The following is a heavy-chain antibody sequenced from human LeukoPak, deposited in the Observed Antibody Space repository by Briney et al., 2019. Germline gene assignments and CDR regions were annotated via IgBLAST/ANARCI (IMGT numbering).Heavy chain of an antibody. Sequence: GESLKISCKGSGYSFTSYRIGWVRQMPGKGLEWMGIIYPGDSDTRYSPSFQGQVTISADKSISTAYLQWSSLEASDTAMYYCARRYCSSTSCYWFDPWGQGTLVTVSS. D-gene: IGHD2-2*01. V-gene: IGHV5-51*01. J-gene: IGHJ5*02. CDR2: IYPGDSDT. CDR1: GYSFTSYR. CDR3: ARRYCSSTSCYWFDP.